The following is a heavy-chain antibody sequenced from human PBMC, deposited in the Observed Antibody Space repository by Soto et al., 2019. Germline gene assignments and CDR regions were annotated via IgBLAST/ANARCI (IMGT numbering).Heavy chain of an antibody. Sequence: GGSLRLSCAASGFTFSTYCMSWVRQAPGKGLKWVANIKKDESEKYYVGSVRGRFSISRDNSKNSMYLQMNSLTAEDTVVYFCARLNWNYASDYFDYWGQGTLVTVSS. J-gene: IGHJ4*02. V-gene: IGHV3-7*01. CDR1: GFTFSTYC. D-gene: IGHD1-7*01. CDR2: IKKDESEK. CDR3: ARLNWNYASDYFDY.